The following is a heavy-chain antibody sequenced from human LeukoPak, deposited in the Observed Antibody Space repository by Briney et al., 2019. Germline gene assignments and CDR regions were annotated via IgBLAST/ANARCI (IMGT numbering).Heavy chain of an antibody. D-gene: IGHD6-6*01. Sequence: PSETLSLTCAVSGGSISSGGYSWSWIRQPPGKGLEWIGSIYYSGSTYYNPSLKSRVTISVDTSKNQFSLKLSSVTAADTAVYYCARASAEYSSSPHFDYWGQGTLVTVSS. CDR3: ARASAEYSSSPHFDY. V-gene: IGHV4-39*07. J-gene: IGHJ4*02. CDR2: IYYSGST. CDR1: GGSISSGGYS.